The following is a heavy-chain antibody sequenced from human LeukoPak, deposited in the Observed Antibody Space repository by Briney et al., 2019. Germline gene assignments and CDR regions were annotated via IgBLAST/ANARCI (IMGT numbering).Heavy chain of an antibody. CDR1: GYTFTSYY. D-gene: IGHD3-3*01. J-gene: IGHJ4*02. CDR2: INPSGGST. V-gene: IGHV1-46*01. Sequence: ASVKVSCKASGYTFTSYYMHWVRQAPGQGLEWMGIINPSGGSTSYAQKFQGRVTMTRDTSTSTVYMELSSLRSEDTAVYYCARDAETYDWSGGYFDQWGQGTLVTVSS. CDR3: ARDAETYDWSGGYFDQ.